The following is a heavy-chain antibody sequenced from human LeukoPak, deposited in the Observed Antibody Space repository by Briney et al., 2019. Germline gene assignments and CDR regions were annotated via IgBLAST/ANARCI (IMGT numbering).Heavy chain of an antibody. D-gene: IGHD3-10*01. V-gene: IGHV4-59*01. CDR2: IYYTGST. J-gene: IGHJ6*02. CDR1: GGSISSLY. CDR3: ARFRAMDV. Sequence: SETLSLTCSVSGGSISSLYWSWIRQPPGKGLEWIGYIYYTGSTSCNPSLQSRVTISLDTSKNQFSLKLTSVTAADTAMYYCARFRAMDVWGQGTTVTGSS.